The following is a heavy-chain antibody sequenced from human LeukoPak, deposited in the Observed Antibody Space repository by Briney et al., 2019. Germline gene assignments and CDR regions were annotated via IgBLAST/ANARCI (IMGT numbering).Heavy chain of an antibody. J-gene: IGHJ4*02. CDR2: ISSSSSYI. CDR1: GFTLSSYW. CDR3: ARDLCSGGSCYSGGYGY. Sequence: GGSLRLSCAASGFTLSSYWMHWVRQAPGKGLEWVSSISSSSSYIYYADSVKGRFTISRDNAKNSLYLQMNSLRAEDTAVYYCARDLCSGGSCYSGGYGYWGQGTLVTVSS. D-gene: IGHD2-15*01. V-gene: IGHV3-21*01.